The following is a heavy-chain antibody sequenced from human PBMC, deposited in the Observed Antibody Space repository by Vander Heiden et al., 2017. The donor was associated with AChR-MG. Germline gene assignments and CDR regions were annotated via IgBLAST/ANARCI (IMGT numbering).Heavy chain of an antibody. CDR1: GGPFSSYA. V-gene: IGHV1-69*01. D-gene: IGHD3-16*02. J-gene: IGHJ6*02. Sequence: QVQLVQSGAEVKKPGSSVKVSCKASGGPFSSYAISWVRQAPGQGLEWMGGIIPIFGTANYARKFQGRVTITADESTSTAYMELSSLRSEDTAVYYCARGTDYVWGSYRYGSANYGMDVWGQGTTVTVSS. CDR3: ARGTDYVWGSYRYGSANYGMDV. CDR2: IIPIFGTA.